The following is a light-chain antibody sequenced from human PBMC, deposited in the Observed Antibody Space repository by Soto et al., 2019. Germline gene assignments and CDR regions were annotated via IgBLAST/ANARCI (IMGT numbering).Light chain of an antibody. Sequence: QSALTLPASVSGSPGQSITISCTGTSSDVGGYNYVSWYQQHPGKAPKLMIYDVSNRPSGISNRFSGSKSGNTASLTISGLQAEDEADYYCSSFTSSTTLVVFGSGTQLTVL. CDR1: SSDVGGYNY. J-gene: IGLJ7*01. CDR2: DVS. CDR3: SSFTSSTTLVV. V-gene: IGLV2-14*03.